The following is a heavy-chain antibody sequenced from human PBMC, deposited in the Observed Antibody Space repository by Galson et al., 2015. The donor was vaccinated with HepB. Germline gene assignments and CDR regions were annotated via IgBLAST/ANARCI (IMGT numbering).Heavy chain of an antibody. CDR3: VKGLAGGDNDPFDC. Sequence: SLRLSCAASGFIFSSYTIHWVRQAPGKGLEYVSAISHNGGRTYYADSVKGRFTISRDNSKNTVFLQMSSLRPEDTAVYYCVKGLAGGDNDPFDCWGQGTLVTVSS. CDR1: GFIFSSYT. J-gene: IGHJ4*02. D-gene: IGHD4-17*01. CDR2: ISHNGGRT. V-gene: IGHV3-64D*06.